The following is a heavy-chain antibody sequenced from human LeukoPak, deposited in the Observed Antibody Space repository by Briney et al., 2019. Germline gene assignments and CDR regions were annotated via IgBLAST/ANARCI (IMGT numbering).Heavy chain of an antibody. V-gene: IGHV1-58*02. D-gene: IGHD3-10*01. CDR3: AADVLRGSGSFVSVY. CDR2: IVVGSGNT. CDR1: GFTFTSSA. J-gene: IGHJ4*02. Sequence: TSVKVSCKASGFTFTSSAMQWVRQARGQRLEWIGWIVVGSGNTNYAQKFQERVTITRDMSTSTAYMELSSLRSEDTAVYYWAADVLRGSGSFVSVYWGQGTLVTVSS.